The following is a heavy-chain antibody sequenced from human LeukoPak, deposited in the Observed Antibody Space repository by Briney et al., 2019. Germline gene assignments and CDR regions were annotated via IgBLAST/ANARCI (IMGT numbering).Heavy chain of an antibody. V-gene: IGHV1-18*01. CDR2: INGYNGNT. CDR3: ARGLGVVTAQSEQPKPRYFDL. J-gene: IGHJ2*01. D-gene: IGHD2-21*02. CDR1: GYTFISYG. Sequence: ASAKVSCKASGYTFISYGISWVRQAPGQGLEWMGWINGYNGNTNYAQNLQGRVTMTTDTSTSTAYMELRSLRSDDTAVYYCARGLGVVTAQSEQPKPRYFDLWGRGTLVTVSS.